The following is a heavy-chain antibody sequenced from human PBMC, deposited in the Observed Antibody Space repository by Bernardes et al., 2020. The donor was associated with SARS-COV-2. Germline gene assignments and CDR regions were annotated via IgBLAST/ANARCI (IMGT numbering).Heavy chain of an antibody. CDR3: ANPPTNYDRYGMDV. V-gene: IGHV1-2*02. Sequence: ASVKVSCKASGYTFTGYYMHWVRQAPGQGLEWMGWINPNSGGTNYAQKFQGRVTMTRDTSISTAYMELSRLRSDDTAVYYCANPPTNYDRYGMDVWGQGTTVTVSS. CDR1: GYTFTGYY. D-gene: IGHD3-22*01. J-gene: IGHJ6*02. CDR2: INPNSGGT.